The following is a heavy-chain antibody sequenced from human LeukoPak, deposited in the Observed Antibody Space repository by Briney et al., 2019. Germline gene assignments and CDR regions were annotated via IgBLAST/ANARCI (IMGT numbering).Heavy chain of an antibody. D-gene: IGHD1-26*01. J-gene: IGHJ4*02. CDR2: ISWSSGII. Sequence: GGSLRLSCAASGFTFDDHGMHWVRQAPGKGLEWVSGISWSSGIIGYADSVKGRFTISRDNSKNSLYLQMNSLRAEDTALYYCAKDMIKWELLYYFDYWGQGTLVTVSS. CDR1: GFTFDDHG. V-gene: IGHV3-9*01. CDR3: AKDMIKWELLYYFDY.